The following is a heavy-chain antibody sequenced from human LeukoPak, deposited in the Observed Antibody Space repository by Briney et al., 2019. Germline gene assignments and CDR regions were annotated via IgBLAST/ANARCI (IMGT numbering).Heavy chain of an antibody. CDR3: GRHFSGYSGPKHGMDV. J-gene: IGHJ6*02. CDR2: IYYSGST. V-gene: IGHV4-59*08. CDR1: GGSISSYY. Sequence: SETLSLTCTVSGGSISSYYWSWIRQPPGKGLEWIGYIYYSGSTNYNPSLKSRVTISVDTSKNQFSLKLSSVTAADTAVYYCGRHFSGYSGPKHGMDVWGQGTTVTVSS. D-gene: IGHD5-12*01.